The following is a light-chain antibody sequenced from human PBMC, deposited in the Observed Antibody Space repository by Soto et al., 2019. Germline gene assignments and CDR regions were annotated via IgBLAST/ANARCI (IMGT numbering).Light chain of an antibody. J-gene: IGKJ2*01. V-gene: IGKV3-20*01. Sequence: EIVLTQSPGTLSLSPGERATLSCRASQSVSSSYLAWYQQKPGQAPRLLIYGASSRATGIPDRFSGSGSGTDFALTIRRLEPEDFAVYYCQPYGSSPYTFGQGTKLEIK. CDR3: QPYGSSPYT. CDR1: QSVSSSY. CDR2: GAS.